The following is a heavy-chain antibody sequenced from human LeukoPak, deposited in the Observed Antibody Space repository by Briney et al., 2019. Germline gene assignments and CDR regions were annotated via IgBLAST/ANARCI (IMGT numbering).Heavy chain of an antibody. Sequence: GGSLRLSCAASGFTFDDYGMSWVRQAPGKGLEWVSGINWNGGSRGYADSVKGRFTISRDNAKNSLYLQMNSLRAEDTAVYYCAHYSSSWYSPDDAFDIWGQGTMVTVSS. CDR1: GFTFDDYG. CDR3: AHYSSSWYSPDDAFDI. J-gene: IGHJ3*02. CDR2: INWNGGSR. D-gene: IGHD6-13*01. V-gene: IGHV3-20*04.